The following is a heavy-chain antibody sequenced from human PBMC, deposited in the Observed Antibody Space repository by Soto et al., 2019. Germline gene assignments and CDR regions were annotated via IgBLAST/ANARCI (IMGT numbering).Heavy chain of an antibody. CDR3: ARAVYCSGGTCFHGNCDY. Sequence: QVQLVQSGAEVKRPGASVKVSCKASGYTFTTYYMHWVRQAPGQGLEWLGIINPNGGSTTYAQKFQGRVTMTRDTSTSTVYWELSSLRSEDTAVYYCARAVYCSGGTCFHGNCDYWGQGTLVTVSA. V-gene: IGHV1-46*01. CDR1: GYTFTTYY. CDR2: INPNGGST. J-gene: IGHJ4*02. D-gene: IGHD2-15*01.